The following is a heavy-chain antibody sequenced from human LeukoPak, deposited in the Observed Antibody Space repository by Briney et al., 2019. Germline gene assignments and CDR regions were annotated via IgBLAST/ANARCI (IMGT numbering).Heavy chain of an antibody. D-gene: IGHD1-26*01. Sequence: SETLSLTCGVSGGSISGTNWWSWVRQPPGQGLEWIGEISLAGQTNYNPSLNGRVTMSLDKSSNQLSLHLTSVTAADTATYFCSRESGPFCPFGYWGQGTLVSVSS. CDR1: GGSISGTNW. CDR3: SRESGPFCPFGY. J-gene: IGHJ4*02. CDR2: ISLAGQT. V-gene: IGHV4/OR15-8*02.